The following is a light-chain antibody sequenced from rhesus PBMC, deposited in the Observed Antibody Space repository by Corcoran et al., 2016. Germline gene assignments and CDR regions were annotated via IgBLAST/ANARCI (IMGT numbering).Light chain of an antibody. J-gene: IGKJ3*01. CDR2: EAS. CDR3: QHYYSIPFT. V-gene: IGKV1-25*01. CDR1: QGITND. Sequence: DIQMTQSPSSLSASVGDRVTITCRASQGITNDLAWYQQKPGETPKLLIYEASSLQSGIPSRFSGSGSGTDFTLTIRSLQPEDFATYYCQHYYSIPFTFGPGTKLDIK.